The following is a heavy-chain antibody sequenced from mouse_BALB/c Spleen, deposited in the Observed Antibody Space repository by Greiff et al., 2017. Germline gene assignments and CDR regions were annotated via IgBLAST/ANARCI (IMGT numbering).Heavy chain of an antibody. Sequence: VKLVESGPGLVQPSQSLSITCTVSGFSLTSYGVHWVRQSPGKGLEWLGVIWSGGSTDYNAAFISRLSISKDNSKCQVFFKMNSLQADDTAIYYCARDYGSSYWYFDVWGAGTTVTVSS. CDR2: IWSGGST. J-gene: IGHJ1*01. CDR3: ARDYGSSYWYFDV. D-gene: IGHD1-1*01. CDR1: GFSLTSYG. V-gene: IGHV2-4-1*01.